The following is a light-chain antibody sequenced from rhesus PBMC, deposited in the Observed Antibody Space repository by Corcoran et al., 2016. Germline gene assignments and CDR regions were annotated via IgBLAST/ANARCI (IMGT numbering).Light chain of an antibody. J-gene: IGKJ4*01. CDR1: QTISSW. Sequence: DIQMTQSPSSLSASVGDTVTISCRARQTISSWLAWYQPKPGKPPNLLISRAASLQSGVPSRFSGSGSGTDFTITISSLQSEDFATYFCQQYSSSPLTFGGGTKV. CDR2: RAA. V-gene: IGKV1-22*01. CDR3: QQYSSSPLT.